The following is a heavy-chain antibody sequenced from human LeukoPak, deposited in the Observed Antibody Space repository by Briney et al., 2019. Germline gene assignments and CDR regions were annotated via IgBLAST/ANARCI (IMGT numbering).Heavy chain of an antibody. D-gene: IGHD5/OR15-5a*01. J-gene: IGHJ3*02. Sequence: SGTLSLTCAVSGGSISSSSWWSWVRQPPGKGLEWIGEVFHDGSPNYNPSFRGRVTILVDKSKNQFSLNLGSLTAADTAMYYCARDPNIVSAITLRAFDIWGPGTMVSVSS. CDR3: ARDPNIVSAITLRAFDI. V-gene: IGHV4-4*02. CDR2: VFHDGSP. CDR1: GGSISSSSW.